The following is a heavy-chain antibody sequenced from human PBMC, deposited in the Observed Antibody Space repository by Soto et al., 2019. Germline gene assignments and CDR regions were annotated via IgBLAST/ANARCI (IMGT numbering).Heavy chain of an antibody. J-gene: IGHJ6*02. D-gene: IGHD6-6*01. Sequence: GGSLRLSCEASGFTFSGYGMHWVRQAPGKGLEWLAVISNNGINKYYADSVKGRFTISRDNSRDTLFLQMNSLRGEDTAIYYCAKVIRADSTSSNFYYYSGLDVWGQGTTVTVSS. V-gene: IGHV3-30*18. CDR1: GFTFSGYG. CDR3: AKVIRADSTSSNFYYYSGLDV. CDR2: ISNNGINK.